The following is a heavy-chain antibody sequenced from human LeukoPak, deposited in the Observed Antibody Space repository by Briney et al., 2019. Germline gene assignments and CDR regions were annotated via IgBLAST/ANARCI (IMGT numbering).Heavy chain of an antibody. CDR3: AKGRDSGSYWVYFDY. V-gene: IGHV3-9*03. J-gene: IGHJ4*02. D-gene: IGHD1-26*01. CDR1: GFTFDDYA. Sequence: PGRSLRLSCAASGFTFDDYAMHWVRQAPGKGLEWVSGISWNSGSIGYADSVKGRFTISRDNAKNSLYLQMNSLRAEDMALYYCAKGRDSGSYWVYFDYWGQGTLVTVSS. CDR2: ISWNSGSI.